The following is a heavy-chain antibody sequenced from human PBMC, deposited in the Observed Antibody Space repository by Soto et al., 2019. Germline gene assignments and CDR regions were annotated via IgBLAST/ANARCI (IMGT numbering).Heavy chain of an antibody. Sequence: QGQLVQSGAEVKKPGSSVKVSCRASGATFTNSVITWVRKGPGQGLEFMGGIIPLLGTEDYAENFQGRGTLTADKVTNAVNLKMRSLRYDDTAVYYWARAGLRRPHNPYRFFGLDVWCHWTTVSV. CDR3: ARAGLRRPHNPYRFFGLDV. J-gene: IGHJ6*02. CDR2: IIPLLGTE. V-gene: IGHV1-69*06. CDR1: GATFTNSV. D-gene: IGHD3-16*01.